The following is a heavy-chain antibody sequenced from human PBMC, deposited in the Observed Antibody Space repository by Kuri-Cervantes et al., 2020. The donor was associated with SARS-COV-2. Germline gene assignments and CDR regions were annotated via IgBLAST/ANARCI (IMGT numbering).Heavy chain of an antibody. J-gene: IGHJ4*02. Sequence: GGSLRLSCAASGFTFDDYGMNWVRQAPGKGLEWVSGINWNGGSTYYADSVKGRFTISRDNAKNSLYLQMNSLRAEDTAVYYCARVVGIRGYFDYWGQGTLVTVSS. CDR3: ARVVGIRGYFDY. CDR1: GFTFDDYG. D-gene: IGHD3-10*01. CDR2: INWNGGST. V-gene: IGHV3-20*04.